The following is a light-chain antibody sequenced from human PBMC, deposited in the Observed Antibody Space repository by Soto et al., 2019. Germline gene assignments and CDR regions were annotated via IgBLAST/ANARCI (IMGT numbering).Light chain of an antibody. Sequence: EIVMTQSPATLSVSPGERAIFSCRASQSVDSKLAWYQQKLGQAPRLLIYDASTRATGIPARFSGSGSGTEFTLTISSLQSEDFAICYCQQYYVSNTFVGGTTV. CDR1: QSVDSK. CDR2: DAS. CDR3: QQYYVSNT. V-gene: IGKV3D-15*01. J-gene: IGKJ4*01.